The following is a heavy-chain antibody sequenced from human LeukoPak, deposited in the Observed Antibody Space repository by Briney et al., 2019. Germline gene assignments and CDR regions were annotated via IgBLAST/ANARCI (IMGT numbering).Heavy chain of an antibody. CDR2: INTNTGNP. Sequence: ASVKVSCKASGYTFTGYYMHWVRQAPGQGLEWMGWINTNTGNPTYAQGFTGRFVFSLDTSVSTAYLQISSLKAEDTAVYYCARDGDMVRGVIGYWGQGTLVTVSS. CDR1: GYTFTGYY. CDR3: ARDGDMVRGVIGY. V-gene: IGHV7-4-1*02. J-gene: IGHJ4*02. D-gene: IGHD3-10*01.